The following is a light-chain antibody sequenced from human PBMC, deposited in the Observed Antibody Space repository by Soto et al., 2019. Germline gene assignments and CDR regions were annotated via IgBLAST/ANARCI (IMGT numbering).Light chain of an antibody. J-gene: IGLJ2*01. Sequence: QSVLTQPPSASGTPGQRVTIPCSGSSSNIGSNYVYWYQQLPGTAPKLLIYSNNQRPSGVPDRFSGSKSGTSASLAISVLRSEDEADYYCAAWDDSLSGVVFGGGTKLTVL. CDR3: AAWDDSLSGVV. CDR2: SNN. V-gene: IGLV1-47*02. CDR1: SSNIGSNY.